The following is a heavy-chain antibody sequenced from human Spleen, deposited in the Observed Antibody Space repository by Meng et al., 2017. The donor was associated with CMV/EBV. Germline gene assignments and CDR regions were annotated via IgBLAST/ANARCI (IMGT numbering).Heavy chain of an antibody. Sequence: GGSLRLSCAASGFTFDDYALHWVRQAPGKGLGWVSGISWNSGSIEYADSVKGRFTISRDNAHDSLYLEMNSLRAEDTAVYYCARDYCSSTSCSPTYFYGMDVWGQGTTVTVSS. J-gene: IGHJ6*02. CDR1: GFTFDDYA. V-gene: IGHV3-9*01. CDR2: ISWNSGSI. CDR3: ARDYCSSTSCSPTYFYGMDV. D-gene: IGHD2-2*01.